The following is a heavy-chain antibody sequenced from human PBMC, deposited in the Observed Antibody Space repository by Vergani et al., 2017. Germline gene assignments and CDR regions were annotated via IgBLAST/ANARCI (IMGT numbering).Heavy chain of an antibody. D-gene: IGHD2-15*01. CDR2: IIPIFGTA. CDR3: ARDSAGGPNCSGGSCDELSWFDP. V-gene: IGHV1-69*13. J-gene: IGHJ5*02. Sequence: QVQLVQSGAEVKKPGSSVKVSCKASGGTFSSYAISWVRQAPGQGLEWMGRIIPIFGTANYAQKFQGRVTITADESTSTAYMELSSLRSEDTAVYYCARDSAGGPNCSGGSCDELSWFDPWGQGTLVTVSS. CDR1: GGTFSSYA.